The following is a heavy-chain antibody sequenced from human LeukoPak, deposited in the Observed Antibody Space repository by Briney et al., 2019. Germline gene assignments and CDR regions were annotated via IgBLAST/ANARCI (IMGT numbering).Heavy chain of an antibody. Sequence: SETLSLTCTVSGGSISSGGYYWSWIRQPPGKGLEWIGYIYHSGSTYYNPSLKSRVTISVDRSKNQFSLKLSSVTAADTAVYYCARVEGSSVRFDYWGQGTLVTVSS. CDR3: ARVEGSSVRFDY. J-gene: IGHJ4*02. CDR1: GGSISSGGYY. D-gene: IGHD6-6*01. CDR2: IYHSGST. V-gene: IGHV4-30-2*01.